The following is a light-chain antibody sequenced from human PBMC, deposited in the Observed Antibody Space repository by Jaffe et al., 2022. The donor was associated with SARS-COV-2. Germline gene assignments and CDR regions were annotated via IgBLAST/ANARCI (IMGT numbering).Light chain of an antibody. CDR3: HSYAGSTYFYV. J-gene: IGLJ1*01. CDR1: SSDVGGYNR. CDR2: EVS. Sequence: QSALTQPPSASGSPGQSVTISCTGTSSDVGGYNRVSWYQQYPDKAPKLMIYEVSKRPSGVPDRFSGSKSGNTASLTVSGLQAEDEADYYCHSYAGSTYFYVFGTGTKVTVL. V-gene: IGLV2-8*01.